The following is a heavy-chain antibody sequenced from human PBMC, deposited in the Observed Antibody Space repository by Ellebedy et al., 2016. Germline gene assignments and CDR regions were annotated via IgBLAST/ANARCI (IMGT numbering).Heavy chain of an antibody. CDR3: ARGSTIPLFDY. CDR1: GYTFTSYY. V-gene: IGHV1-2*02. Sequence: ASVKVSXXASGYTFTSYYMHWVRQAPGQGLEWMGWINPNSGDTSYAQKFQGRVTMTGDTSIRTAYMELSRLRSDDTAVYYCARGSTIPLFDYWGQGTLVTVSS. J-gene: IGHJ4*02. CDR2: INPNSGDT. D-gene: IGHD4/OR15-4a*01.